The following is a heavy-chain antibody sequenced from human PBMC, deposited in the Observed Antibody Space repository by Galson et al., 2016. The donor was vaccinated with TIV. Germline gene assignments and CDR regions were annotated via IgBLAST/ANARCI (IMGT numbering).Heavy chain of an antibody. Sequence: SLRLSCAASGFTFSTYWMHWVRQAPGKGLVWVSRIASEGDNTRYADSVTGRFTISSDNAKNTLYLQMSSLGDDDTAVYYCARGVLDTYRQYYYHYGLDVWGQGTAVTVSS. CDR3: ARGVLDTYRQYYYHYGLDV. CDR1: GFTFSTYW. CDR2: IASEGDNT. V-gene: IGHV3-74*01. J-gene: IGHJ6*02. D-gene: IGHD1-1*01.